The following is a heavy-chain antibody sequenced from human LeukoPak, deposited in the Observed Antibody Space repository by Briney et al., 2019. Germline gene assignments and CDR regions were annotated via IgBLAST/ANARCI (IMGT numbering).Heavy chain of an antibody. CDR2: IHSGESDT. CDR1: GYIFTDHW. CDR3: ARGDRTSTYFDS. V-gene: IGHV5-51*01. J-gene: IGHJ4*02. Sequence: GESLKISCQCSGYIFTDHWIALVRQMPGKGLEWMGLIHSGESDTRYSPPLQGQVTISADKSIRTAYLQWNSLKASDTAMYYCARGDRTSTYFDSWGQGTLVTVSS. D-gene: IGHD1-1*01.